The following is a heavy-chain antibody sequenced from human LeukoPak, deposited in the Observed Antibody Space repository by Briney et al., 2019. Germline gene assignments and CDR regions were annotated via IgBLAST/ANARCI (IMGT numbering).Heavy chain of an antibody. V-gene: IGHV1-69*05. D-gene: IGHD3-22*01. CDR2: IIPIFGTA. CDR1: GYTLTELS. CDR3: ARGRLKNDAFDI. Sequence: SVKVSCKVSGYTLTELSMHWVRQAPGKGLEWMGRIIPIFGTANYAQKFQGRVTITTDESTSTAYMELSSLRSEDTAVYYCARGRLKNDAFDIWGQGTMVTVSS. J-gene: IGHJ3*02.